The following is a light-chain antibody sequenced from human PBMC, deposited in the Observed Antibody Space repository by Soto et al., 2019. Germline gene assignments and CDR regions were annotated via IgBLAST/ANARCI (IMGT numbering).Light chain of an antibody. CDR1: QSVFSS. CDR3: QQYHNWPIT. CDR2: GAA. Sequence: EIVMTQSPATLSVSPGERATLSCRASQSVFSSLAWYQQKPGQAPRLLIYGAATRATGIPARFSGSGSGTDFTLTISSLQSEDFAVYYCQQYHNWPITFGQGTRLEI. V-gene: IGKV3-15*01. J-gene: IGKJ5*01.